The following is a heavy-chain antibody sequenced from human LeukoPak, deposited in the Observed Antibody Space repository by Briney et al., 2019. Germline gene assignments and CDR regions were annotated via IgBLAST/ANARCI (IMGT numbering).Heavy chain of an antibody. V-gene: IGHV1-69*13. Sequence: SVKVSCKASGGTFSSYAISWVRQAPGQGLEWMGGIIPIFGTANYAQKFQGRVTITADESTSTAYMELSSLRSEDTAVYYCAKEKCSTILTGYCPFDYWGQGTLVTVSS. D-gene: IGHD3-9*01. CDR2: IIPIFGTA. CDR1: GGTFSSYA. J-gene: IGHJ4*02. CDR3: AKEKCSTILTGYCPFDY.